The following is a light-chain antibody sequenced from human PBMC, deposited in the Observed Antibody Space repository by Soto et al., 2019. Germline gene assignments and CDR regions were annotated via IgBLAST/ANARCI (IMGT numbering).Light chain of an antibody. CDR2: EVS. J-gene: IGLJ3*02. Sequence: QSALTQPPSASGSPGQSVTIYCTGTSSDIGGYDYVSWYQQHPGKAPKLIIYEVSKRPSGVPDRFSGSKSGNTASLTVSGLQAEDEADYYCSSYAGSNNLVFAGGTKLTVL. CDR1: SSDIGGYDY. V-gene: IGLV2-8*01. CDR3: SSYAGSNNLV.